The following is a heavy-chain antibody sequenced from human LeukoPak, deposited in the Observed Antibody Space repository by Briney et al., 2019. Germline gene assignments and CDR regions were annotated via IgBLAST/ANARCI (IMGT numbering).Heavy chain of an antibody. CDR1: GGSISSYY. CDR3: ARGKSWWFDP. V-gene: IGHV4-59*01. Sequence: SETLSLTCTVSGGSISSYYWSWIRQPPGKGLEWIGYIYYSGSTNYNPSLKSRVTISVDTSKNQFSLKLSSVTAADTAVYYCARGKSWWFDPWGQGTLVTVSS. J-gene: IGHJ5*02. CDR2: IYYSGST.